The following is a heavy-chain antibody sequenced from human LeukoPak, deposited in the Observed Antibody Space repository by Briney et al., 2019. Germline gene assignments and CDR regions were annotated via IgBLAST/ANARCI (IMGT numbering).Heavy chain of an antibody. CDR2: INHNGNVN. D-gene: IGHD3-16*01. CDR3: ARGGGLDV. J-gene: IGHJ6*02. V-gene: IGHV3-7*03. Sequence: GGSLRLSCAASGSTFSSYWMNWARQAPGKGLEWVASINHNGNVNYYVDSVKGRFTISRDNAKNSLYLQMSNLRAEDTAVYFCARGGGLDVWGQGATVTASS. CDR1: GSTFSSYW.